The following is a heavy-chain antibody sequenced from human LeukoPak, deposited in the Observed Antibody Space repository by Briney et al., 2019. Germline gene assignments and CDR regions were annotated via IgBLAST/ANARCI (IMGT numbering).Heavy chain of an antibody. CDR2: ISSSSSYI. D-gene: IGHD3-10*01. CDR1: GFTFSSYS. J-gene: IGHJ6*03. V-gene: IGHV3-21*01. CDR3: ARAPFYGSGKPYYYYYYMDV. Sequence: PGGSLRLSCAASGFTFSSYSMNWVRQAPGKGLEWVSSISSSSSYIYYADSVKGRFTIPRDNAKNSLYLQMNSLRAEDTAVYYCARAPFYGSGKPYYYYYYMDVWGKGTTVTVSS.